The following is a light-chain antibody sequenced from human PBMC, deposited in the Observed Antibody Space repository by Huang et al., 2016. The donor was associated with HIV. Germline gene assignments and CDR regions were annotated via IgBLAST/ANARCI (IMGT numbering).Light chain of an antibody. Sequence: QLTQSPPSLSASVGDTIIISCRASQDLGTSLAWYQQKTGRAPKLLISGASTLQTGVPSRFRGDSAGTFCTLFITGLQPEDFATYDCQQLHTYPITFGQGTRLDIK. CDR3: QQLHTYPIT. V-gene: IGKV1-13*02. CDR2: GAS. J-gene: IGKJ5*01. CDR1: QDLGTS.